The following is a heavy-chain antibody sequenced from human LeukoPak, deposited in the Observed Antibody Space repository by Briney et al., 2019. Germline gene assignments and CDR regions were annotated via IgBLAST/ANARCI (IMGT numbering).Heavy chain of an antibody. J-gene: IGHJ4*02. CDR2: IYYSGST. CDR3: ASSDYGDYAFDY. V-gene: IGHV4-39*01. CDR1: GGSISSSSYY. D-gene: IGHD4-17*01. Sequence: PSETLSLTCTVSGGSISSSSYYWGWIRQPPGKGLEWIGSIYYSGSTYYNPSLKSRATISVDTSKNQFSLKLSSVTAADTAVYYCASSDYGDYAFDYWGQGTLVTVSS.